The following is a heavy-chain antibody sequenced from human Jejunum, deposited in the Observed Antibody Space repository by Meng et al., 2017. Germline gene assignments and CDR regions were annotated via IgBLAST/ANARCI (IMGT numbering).Heavy chain of an antibody. V-gene: IGHV6-1*01. CDR3: AREPNYYASFED. CDR1: GESGSSSRAA. CDR2: TYYRSRWYS. J-gene: IGHJ4*02. Sequence: SETLSLTCAISGESGSSSRAAWNWIRQSPSRGLECLGRTYYRSRWYSEYTTSVRSRVTINADTPKNQFSLQLDSVTPEDTAVYYCAREPNYYASFEDWGQGTLVTVSS. D-gene: IGHD2-8*01.